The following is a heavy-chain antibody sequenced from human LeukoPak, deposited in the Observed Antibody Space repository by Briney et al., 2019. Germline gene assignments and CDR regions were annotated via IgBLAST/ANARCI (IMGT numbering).Heavy chain of an antibody. V-gene: IGHV3-30*02. CDR3: AKVETAIVVVPAAIGY. Sequence: PGGPLRLSCAASGFTFSSYGMHWVRQAPGKGLEWVAFIRYDGSNKYYADSVKGRFTISRDNSKNTLYLQMNSLRAEDTAVYYCAKVETAIVVVPAAIGYWGQGTLVTVSS. CDR2: IRYDGSNK. D-gene: IGHD2-2*02. J-gene: IGHJ4*02. CDR1: GFTFSSYG.